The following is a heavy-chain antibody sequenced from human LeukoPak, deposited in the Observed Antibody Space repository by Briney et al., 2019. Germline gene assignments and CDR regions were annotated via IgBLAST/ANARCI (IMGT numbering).Heavy chain of an antibody. CDR3: AGGTAPYYFDY. Sequence: SETLPLTCTVSGGSISSYYWSWIRQPPGKGLEWIGYIYYSGSTNYNPSLKSRVTISVDTSKNQFSLKLSSVTAADTAVYYCAGGTAPYYFDYWGQGTLVTVSS. V-gene: IGHV4-59*08. J-gene: IGHJ4*02. CDR1: GGSISSYY. CDR2: IYYSGST. D-gene: IGHD1-26*01.